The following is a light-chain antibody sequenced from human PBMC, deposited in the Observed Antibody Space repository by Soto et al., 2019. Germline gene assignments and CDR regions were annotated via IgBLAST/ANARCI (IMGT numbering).Light chain of an antibody. V-gene: IGKV3-20*01. CDR3: QLYGISPH. CDR1: QSVSSTY. CDR2: GTS. Sequence: PGERATLSCRASQSVSSTYLAWYQQQPGQAPRLLMSGTSNRATGTPDRFSGSGSGTDFTLTINGLEPEDFAVYYCQLYGISPHFGQGTRLEIK. J-gene: IGKJ5*01.